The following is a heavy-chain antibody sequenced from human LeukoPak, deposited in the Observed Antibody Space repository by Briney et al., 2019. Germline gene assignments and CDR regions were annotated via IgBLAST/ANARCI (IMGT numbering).Heavy chain of an antibody. V-gene: IGHV3-64*01. Sequence: PGGSLRLSCAASGFTFSSYAMHWVRQAPGKGLEYVSAISSNGGSTYYANSVKGRFTISRDNSKNTLYLQMGSLRAEDMAVYYCARDSRGDYGSIKDPMDVWGKGTTVTVSS. D-gene: IGHD4-23*01. J-gene: IGHJ6*04. CDR2: ISSNGGST. CDR3: ARDSRGDYGSIKDPMDV. CDR1: GFTFSSYA.